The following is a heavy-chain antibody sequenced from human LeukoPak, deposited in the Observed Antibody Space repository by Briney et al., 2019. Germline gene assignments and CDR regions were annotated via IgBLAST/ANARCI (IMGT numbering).Heavy chain of an antibody. J-gene: IGHJ4*02. CDR2: IYYSGST. Sequence: ASQTLSLTCTVSGGSISSYYWSWIRQPPGKGLEWIGYIYYSGSTNYNPSLKSRVTISVDTSKNQFSLKLSSVTAADTAVYYCARVRTSWYAYYFDYWGQGTLVTVSS. V-gene: IGHV4-59*08. CDR1: GGSISSYY. CDR3: ARVRTSWYAYYFDY. D-gene: IGHD6-13*01.